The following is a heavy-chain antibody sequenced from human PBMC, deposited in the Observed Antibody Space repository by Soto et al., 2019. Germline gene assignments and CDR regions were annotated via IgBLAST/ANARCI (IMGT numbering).Heavy chain of an antibody. CDR3: ARRQTWDYYYFMDG. J-gene: IGHJ6*03. CDR1: GGSISSYY. V-gene: IGHV4-59*08. D-gene: IGHD1-26*01. Sequence: SETLSLTCTVSGGSISSYYWSWIRQPPGKGLEWIGYIYYSGSTNYNPSLKSRVTISVDTSKNQFSLKLSSVTAADTAVYYCARRQTWDYYYFMDGWGKGTTVTVSS. CDR2: IYYSGST.